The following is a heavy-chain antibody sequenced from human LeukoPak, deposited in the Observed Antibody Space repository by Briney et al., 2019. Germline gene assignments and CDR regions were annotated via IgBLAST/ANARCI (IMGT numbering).Heavy chain of an antibody. CDR1: GGSINSYY. D-gene: IGHD2-15*01. V-gene: IGHV4-59*01. CDR3: ARGGRADYSGLWEY. CDR2: ISSSGTN. J-gene: IGHJ4*02. Sequence: SETLSLTCTVSGGSINSYYWIWIRQPPGKGLEWIGHISSSGTNNYNYSLKSRVTISVDTSKNQFSLKLKSVTAADTAVYFCARGGRADYSGLWEYWGQGTLVTVS.